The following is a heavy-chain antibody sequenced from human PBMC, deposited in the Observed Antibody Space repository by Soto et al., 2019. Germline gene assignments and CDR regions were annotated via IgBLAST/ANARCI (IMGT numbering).Heavy chain of an antibody. CDR3: ARGTTRIRGLFDY. V-gene: IGHV4-4*02. CDR2: IYHSEST. D-gene: IGHD1-1*01. J-gene: IGHJ4*02. CDR1: GGSVYTPNW. Sequence: TLXLTCAVAGGSVYTPNWWTWVRQTPGKGLQWIGEIYHSESTNYNPSLKSRVTISVDKSKNQFSLNLTSVTAADTAMYYCARGTTRIRGLFDYWGQGILVTVSS.